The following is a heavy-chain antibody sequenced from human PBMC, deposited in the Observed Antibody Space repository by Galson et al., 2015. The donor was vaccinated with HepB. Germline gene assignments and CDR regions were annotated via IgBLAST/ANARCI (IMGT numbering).Heavy chain of an antibody. Sequence: ALRLSCAASGFTFSPYAMHWGRQAPGKGLEWVGIISYDGSHQYYGDSVKGRFTISRDNSKNTLYLQMHSLRGTDTAVYYCARDSGWYFDLWGRGPLVTVSS. CDR1: GFTFSPYA. V-gene: IGHV3-30*03. CDR2: ISYDGSHQ. CDR3: ARDSGWYFDL. J-gene: IGHJ2*01. D-gene: IGHD3-10*01.